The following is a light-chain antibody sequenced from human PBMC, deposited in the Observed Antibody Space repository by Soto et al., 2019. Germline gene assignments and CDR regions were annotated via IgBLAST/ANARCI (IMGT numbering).Light chain of an antibody. V-gene: IGKV4-1*01. Sequence: IVMTQSPESLAVSLGERATINCKSSQSVLYSSNNKTYLAWYQQRPGQSPKVLIYWASTPAPGVPDRFGGSESWTDFTPTSTSLQAEDVAHYDYQQDYRSPYTIGQGTKLEI. CDR2: WAS. CDR3: QQDYRSPYT. CDR1: QSVLYSSNNKTY. J-gene: IGKJ2*01.